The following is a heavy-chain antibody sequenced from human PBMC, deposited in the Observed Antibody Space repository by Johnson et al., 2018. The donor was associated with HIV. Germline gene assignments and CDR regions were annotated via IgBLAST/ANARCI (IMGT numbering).Heavy chain of an antibody. CDR1: GFTFTDYG. Sequence: VQLVESGGGVVRPGGSLRLSCAASGFTFTDYGMSWVRQVPGKGLEWVSGINWNGGNPDYVDSVKCRFTISRDNAKNFLYLQMNSLRAADTAVYYCAKDLTSGSYSGSAFDIWGQGTMVTVSS. V-gene: IGHV3-20*04. J-gene: IGHJ3*02. CDR3: AKDLTSGSYSGSAFDI. D-gene: IGHD1-26*01. CDR2: INWNGGNP.